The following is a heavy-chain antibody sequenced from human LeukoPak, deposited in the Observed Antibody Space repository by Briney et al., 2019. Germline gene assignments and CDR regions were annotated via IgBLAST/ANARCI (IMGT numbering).Heavy chain of an antibody. Sequence: PGGSLRLSCAASGFTFISYAIHWVRQAPGKGLEWVAVISFHGTDTFYADSVKGRFTISRDNSKNSLYLQMNSLRAEDAAVYYCARVGNGDYRYYFYMDVWGKGTTVTISS. V-gene: IGHV3-30*04. D-gene: IGHD4-17*01. CDR3: ARVGNGDYRYYFYMDV. CDR2: ISFHGTDT. J-gene: IGHJ6*03. CDR1: GFTFISYA.